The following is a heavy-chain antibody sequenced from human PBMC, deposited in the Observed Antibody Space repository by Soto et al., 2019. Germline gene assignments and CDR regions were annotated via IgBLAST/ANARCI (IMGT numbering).Heavy chain of an antibody. CDR1: GFSLSTSGVG. CDR2: IYWDDDK. D-gene: IGHD6-6*01. Sequence: ITLKESGPTLVKPTQTLTLTCTFSGFSLSTSGVGVGWIRQPPGKALEWLALIYWDDDKRYSPSLKSRLTITKDSSKNQVVLTMTNMDPVDTDTYYCALKWPNSSSDAFDIWGQGTMVTVSS. CDR3: ALKWPNSSSDAFDI. V-gene: IGHV2-5*02. J-gene: IGHJ3*02.